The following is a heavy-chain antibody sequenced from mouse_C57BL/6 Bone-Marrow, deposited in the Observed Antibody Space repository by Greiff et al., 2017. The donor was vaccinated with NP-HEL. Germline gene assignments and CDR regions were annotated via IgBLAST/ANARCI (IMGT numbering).Heavy chain of an antibody. V-gene: IGHV1-81*01. Sequence: VKLMESGAELARPGASVKLSCKASGYTFTSYGISWVKQRTGQGLEWIGEIYPRSGNTYYNEKFKGKATLTADKSSSTAYMELRSLTSEDSAVYFCARQGYYGAWFAYWGQGTLVTVSA. J-gene: IGHJ3*01. D-gene: IGHD1-1*01. CDR2: IYPRSGNT. CDR1: GYTFTSYG. CDR3: ARQGYYGAWFAY.